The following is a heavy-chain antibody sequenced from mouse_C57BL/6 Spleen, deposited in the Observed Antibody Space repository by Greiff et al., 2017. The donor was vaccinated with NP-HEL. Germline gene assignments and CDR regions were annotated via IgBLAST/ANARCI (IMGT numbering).Heavy chain of an antibody. V-gene: IGHV5-4*03. D-gene: IGHD2-3*01. CDR1: GFTFSSYA. CDR2: ISDGGSYT. CDR3: AGDGYLSWFAY. Sequence: DVKLVESGGGLVKPGGSLKLSCAASGFTFSSYAMSWVRQTPEKRLEWVATISDGGSYTYYPDNVKGRFTISRDNAKNNLYLQMSHLKSEDTAMYYCAGDGYLSWFAYWGQGTLVTVSA. J-gene: IGHJ3*01.